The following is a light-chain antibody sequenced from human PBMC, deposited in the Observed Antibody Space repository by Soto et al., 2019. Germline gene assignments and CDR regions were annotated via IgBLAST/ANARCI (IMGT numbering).Light chain of an antibody. Sequence: EIVMPQSPATLSVSPGARSTLSCRASQSVSSNLAWYQQKPGQAPRLLIYHAIARATGIPTRFSGSGSGTDFTLTINRLEPEDFAVYYCQDYGTSWTVGQGNKVDIK. CDR2: HAI. CDR3: QDYGTSWT. V-gene: IGKV3-15*01. J-gene: IGKJ1*01. CDR1: QSVSSN.